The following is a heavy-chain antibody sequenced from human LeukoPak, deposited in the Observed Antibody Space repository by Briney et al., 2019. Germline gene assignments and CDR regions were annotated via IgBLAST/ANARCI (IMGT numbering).Heavy chain of an antibody. Sequence: ASVKVSCKASGGTFSSYAISWVRQAPGQGLEWMGWINTNTGNPTYAQGFTGRFVFSLDTSVSTAYLQISSLKAEDTAVYYCARDRGSGWYFGIGAPSDYWGQGTLVTVSS. CDR3: ARDRGSGWYFGIGAPSDY. V-gene: IGHV7-4-1*02. D-gene: IGHD6-19*01. CDR1: GGTFSSYA. J-gene: IGHJ4*02. CDR2: INTNTGNP.